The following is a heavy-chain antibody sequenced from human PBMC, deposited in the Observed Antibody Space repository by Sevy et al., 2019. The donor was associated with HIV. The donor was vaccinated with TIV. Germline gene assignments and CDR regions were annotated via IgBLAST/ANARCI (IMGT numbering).Heavy chain of an antibody. CDR3: ARTYGGIAVAGVSGY. CDR1: GYTFTGYY. CDR2: INPNSGGT. V-gene: IGHV1-2*02. D-gene: IGHD6-19*01. Sequence: ASVKVSCKASGYTFTGYYMHCVRQAPGQGLEWMGWINPNSGGTNYAQKFQGRVTMTRDTSISTAYMELSRLRSDDTAVYYCARTYGGIAVAGVSGYWGQGTLVTVSS. J-gene: IGHJ4*02.